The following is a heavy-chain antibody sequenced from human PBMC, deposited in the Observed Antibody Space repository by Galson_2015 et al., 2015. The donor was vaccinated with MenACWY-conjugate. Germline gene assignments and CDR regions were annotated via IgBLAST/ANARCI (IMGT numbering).Heavy chain of an antibody. CDR1: GASISTDY. Sequence: GPGLVKPSETLSLTCSVSGASISTDYWSWIRQPPGKGLEWIGYIHYSGSTKYNPSLKTRITMSLDTSENQFSLKLSSVTAADTAVYYCARWVAVKMIEYCGQGTLVTVSS. V-gene: IGHV4-59*01. J-gene: IGHJ4*02. CDR2: IHYSGST. CDR3: ARWVAVKMIEY. D-gene: IGHD6-19*01.